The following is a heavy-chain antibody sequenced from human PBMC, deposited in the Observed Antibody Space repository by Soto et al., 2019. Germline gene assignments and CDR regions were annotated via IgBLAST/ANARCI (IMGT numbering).Heavy chain of an antibody. J-gene: IGHJ4*02. CDR2: IYWDDDK. CDR3: AHLRGSGSPRGY. D-gene: IGHD3-10*01. Sequence: QITLKESGPPLVKPTQTLTLTCTFSGFSLSTSGVGVGWIRQPPGKALEWLALIYWDDDKRYSPSRKSRLTATKDTSKSQVVLTMTNMDPVDTATYYCAHLRGSGSPRGYWGQGPLVTVSS. CDR1: GFSLSTSGVG. V-gene: IGHV2-5*02.